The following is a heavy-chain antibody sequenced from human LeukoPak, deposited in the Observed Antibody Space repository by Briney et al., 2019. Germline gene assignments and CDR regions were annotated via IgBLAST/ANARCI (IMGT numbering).Heavy chain of an antibody. Sequence: GSLRLSCAASGFTFSSYAMHWVRQAPGKGLEWVAVISYDGSNKYYADSVKGRFTISRDNSKNTLYLQMNSLRAEDTAVYYCARDLAEYSSGWYEIDYWGQGTLVTVSS. CDR1: GFTFSSYA. V-gene: IGHV3-30-3*01. CDR3: ARDLAEYSSGWYEIDY. D-gene: IGHD6-19*01. CDR2: ISYDGSNK. J-gene: IGHJ4*02.